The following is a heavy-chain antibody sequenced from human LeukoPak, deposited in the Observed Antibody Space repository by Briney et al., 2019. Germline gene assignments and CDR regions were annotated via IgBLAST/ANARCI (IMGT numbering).Heavy chain of an antibody. J-gene: IGHJ4*02. CDR1: GFTFRSYG. D-gene: IGHD3-3*01. CDR2: ISYDGSNK. Sequence: GGSLRLSCVASGFTFRSYGMSWVRQAPGKGLEWVAVISYDGSNKYYADSVKGRFTISRDNSKDTLYLQMNSLRAEDTAVYYCARVNDFWSGSDYWGQGTLVTVSS. CDR3: ARVNDFWSGSDY. V-gene: IGHV3-30*03.